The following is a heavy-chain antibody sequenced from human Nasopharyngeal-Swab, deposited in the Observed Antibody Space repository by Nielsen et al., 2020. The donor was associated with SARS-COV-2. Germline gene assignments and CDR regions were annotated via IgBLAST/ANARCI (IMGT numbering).Heavy chain of an antibody. J-gene: IGHJ6*02. CDR1: GFTFSSYA. CDR3: ARDPNYYGSGSHYGMDV. Sequence: GESLKISCAASGFTFSSYAMHWVRQAPGKGLEWVAVISYDGSNKYYADPVKGRFTISRDNSKNTLYLQMNSLRAEDTAVYYCARDPNYYGSGSHYGMDVWGQGTTVTVSS. D-gene: IGHD3-10*01. V-gene: IGHV3-30*04. CDR2: ISYDGSNK.